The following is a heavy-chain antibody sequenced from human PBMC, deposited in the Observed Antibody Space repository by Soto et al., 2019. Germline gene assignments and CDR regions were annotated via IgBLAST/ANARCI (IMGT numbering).Heavy chain of an antibody. Sequence: PGGSLRLSCAASGFTFSSYAMSWVRQAPGKGLEWVSAIKQDGSEKYYVDSVKGRFTISRDNAKNSLYLQMNSLRAEDTAVYYCASHGYDFWSGYFSPLYYYYYYMDVWGKGTTVTSP. CDR2: IKQDGSEK. V-gene: IGHV3-7*01. J-gene: IGHJ6*03. D-gene: IGHD3-3*01. CDR3: ASHGYDFWSGYFSPLYYYYYYMDV. CDR1: GFTFSSYA.